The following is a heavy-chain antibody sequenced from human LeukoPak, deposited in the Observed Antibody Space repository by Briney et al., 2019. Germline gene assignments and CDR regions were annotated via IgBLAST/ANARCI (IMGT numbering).Heavy chain of an antibody. CDR1: GGSISSYY. V-gene: IGHV4-59*12. J-gene: IGHJ5*02. CDR3: ARESHPHWFDP. Sequence: SETLSLTCTVSGGSISSYYWSWIRQPPGKGLEWIGYIYYSGSTNYNPSLKSRVTISVDTSKNQFSLKLSSVTAADTAVYYCARESHPHWFDPWGQGTLVTVSS. CDR2: IYYSGST.